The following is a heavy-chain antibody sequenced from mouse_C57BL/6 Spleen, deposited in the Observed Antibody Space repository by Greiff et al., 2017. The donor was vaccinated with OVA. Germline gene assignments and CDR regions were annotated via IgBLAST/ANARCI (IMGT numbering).Heavy chain of an antibody. Sequence: QVQLQQSGAELVMPGASVKLSCKASGYTFTSYWMHWVKQRPGQGLEWIGEIDPSDSYTNSNQKFKGKSTLTVDKSSSTAYMQLSSLTSEDSAVYYCARRDGNYDYFDYWGQGTTLTVSS. J-gene: IGHJ2*01. CDR3: ARRDGNYDYFDY. V-gene: IGHV1-69*01. D-gene: IGHD2-1*01. CDR2: IDPSDSYT. CDR1: GYTFTSYW.